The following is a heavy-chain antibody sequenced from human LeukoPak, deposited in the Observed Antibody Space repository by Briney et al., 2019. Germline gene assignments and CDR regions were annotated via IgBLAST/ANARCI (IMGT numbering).Heavy chain of an antibody. CDR3: ARGPPPIYDSSGYYFDY. CDR1: GGSISSYY. J-gene: IGHJ4*02. Sequence: SETLSLTCTVSGGSISSYYWSWIRQPPGKGLEWIGYIYYSGSTNYNPSLKSRVTISVDTSKNQFSLKLSSVTAADTAVYYCARGPPPIYDSSGYYFDYWGQGTLVTVSS. D-gene: IGHD3-22*01. V-gene: IGHV4-59*01. CDR2: IYYSGST.